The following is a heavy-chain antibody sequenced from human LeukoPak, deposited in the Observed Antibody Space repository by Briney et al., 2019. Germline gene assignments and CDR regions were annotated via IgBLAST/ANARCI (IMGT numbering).Heavy chain of an antibody. Sequence: QRGGSLRLSCVTSGITFSNYYMHWVRQVPGEGLVWVSHIIQDGSVTSYADSVKGRFTISRDNSKNTLYLQMSSLGAEDTAVYYCARGRRSSCYSGVDSWGQGTLVTVSS. D-gene: IGHD2-2*02. CDR3: ARGRRSSCYSGVDS. CDR1: GITFSNYY. V-gene: IGHV3-74*01. J-gene: IGHJ4*02. CDR2: IIQDGSVT.